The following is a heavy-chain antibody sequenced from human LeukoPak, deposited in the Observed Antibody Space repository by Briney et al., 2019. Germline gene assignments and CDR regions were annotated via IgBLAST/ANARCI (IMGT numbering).Heavy chain of an antibody. V-gene: IGHV4-39*01. D-gene: IGHD3-10*01. J-gene: IGHJ5*02. CDR3: ARRDYYGSGIDWFDP. Sequence: ASETLSLTCTVSGGSISSSSYYWGWIRQPPGKGLEWIGSIYYSGSTYYNPSLKSRVTISVDTSKNQFSLKLSSVTAADTAVYYCARRDYYGSGIDWFDPWGQGTLVTVSS. CDR2: IYYSGST. CDR1: GGSISSSSYY.